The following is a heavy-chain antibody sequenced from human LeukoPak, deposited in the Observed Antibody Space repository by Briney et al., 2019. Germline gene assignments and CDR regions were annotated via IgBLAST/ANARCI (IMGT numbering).Heavy chain of an antibody. Sequence: GGSLRLSCAASGFTVSSYAVDWVRQAPGKGLEWVAVLSYDGSNKYHTDSVKGRFTISRDNSKNTLDLQRNRLRAEDTAVYYCATAYNWNDTLLFDYWGQGTLVTVSS. D-gene: IGHD1-20*01. CDR2: LSYDGSNK. J-gene: IGHJ4*02. CDR3: ATAYNWNDTLLFDY. V-gene: IGHV3-30*10. CDR1: GFTVSSYA.